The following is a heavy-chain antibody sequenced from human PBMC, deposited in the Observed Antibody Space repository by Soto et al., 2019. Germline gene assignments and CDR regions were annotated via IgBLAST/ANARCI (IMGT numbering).Heavy chain of an antibody. V-gene: IGHV3-23*01. D-gene: IGHD7-27*01. CDR3: AKTQRNWGFWRDAFDI. Sequence: GGSLRLSCAASGFTFSSYAMSWVRQAPGKGLEWVSAISGSGGSTYYADSVKGRFTISRDNSKNTLYLQMNSLRAEDTAVYYCAKTQRNWGFWRDAFDIWGQGTMVTVSS. CDR1: GFTFSSYA. CDR2: ISGSGGST. J-gene: IGHJ3*02.